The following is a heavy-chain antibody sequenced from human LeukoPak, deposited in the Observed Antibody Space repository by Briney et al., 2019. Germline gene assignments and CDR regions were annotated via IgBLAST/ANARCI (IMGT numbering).Heavy chain of an antibody. J-gene: IGHJ4*02. CDR1: GGIFANYA. Sequence: SVKVSCKASGGIFANYAISWVRKAPGQGLEWMGGIIPIFGSGHSAQKFQGRLTITADESTRTTYMELSSLRSEDTAVYYCAKGHDDFRQFDFWGQGTLVIVS. D-gene: IGHD3-3*01. CDR2: IIPIFGSG. V-gene: IGHV1-69*13. CDR3: AKGHDDFRQFDF.